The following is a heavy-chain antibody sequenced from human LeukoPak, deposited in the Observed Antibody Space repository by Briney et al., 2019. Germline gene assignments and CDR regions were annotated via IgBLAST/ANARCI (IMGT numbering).Heavy chain of an antibody. J-gene: IGHJ4*02. D-gene: IGHD6-13*01. V-gene: IGHV4-59*01. CDR2: IYDSGST. CDR1: GGSISSYY. CDR3: ARSFSSSWIRFDF. Sequence: SETLSLTCTVPGGSISSYYWRWIRQPPGKGRGRSGYIYDSGSTNYNPSLNSRATISVDTSKNQFSLKLSSVTAADTAVYYCARSFSSSWIRFDFWGQGTLVTVSS.